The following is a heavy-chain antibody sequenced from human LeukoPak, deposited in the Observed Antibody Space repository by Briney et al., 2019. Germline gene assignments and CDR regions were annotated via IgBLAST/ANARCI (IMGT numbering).Heavy chain of an antibody. D-gene: IGHD3-10*01. CDR1: GFTFSSYG. CDR2: IRYDGSNK. CDR3: ARGRKDERPYYYDV. J-gene: IGHJ6*04. Sequence: PGGSLRLSCAVSGFTFSSYGMHWVRQAPGKGLEWVAFIRYDGSNKYYADSVKGRFTISRDNSKNTLYLQMNSLRAEDTAVYYCARGRKDERPYYYDVWGKGTTVTISS. V-gene: IGHV3-30*02.